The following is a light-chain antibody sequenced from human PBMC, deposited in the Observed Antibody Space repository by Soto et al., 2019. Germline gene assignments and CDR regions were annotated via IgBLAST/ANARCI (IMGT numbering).Light chain of an antibody. CDR3: QQANSFPLT. CDR1: QGISSG. J-gene: IGKJ3*01. V-gene: IGKV1-12*01. CDR2: AAS. Sequence: DIQMTQSPSSVSASVGDRVTITCRASQGISSGLAWYQQKPGKAPKLLMYAASSLQSGVPSRFSGSGSGTDFTLTIRSLPPEDFATYYSQQANSFPLTYGPGTKVDLK.